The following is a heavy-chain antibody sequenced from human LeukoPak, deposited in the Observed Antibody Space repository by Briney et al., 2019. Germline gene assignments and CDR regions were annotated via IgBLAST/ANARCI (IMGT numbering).Heavy chain of an antibody. V-gene: IGHV5-51*01. D-gene: IGHD2-15*01. CDR1: GYSFTSYW. J-gene: IGHJ5*02. CDR3: AGGYCSGGSCYWFDP. CDR2: IYPGDSDT. Sequence: GESLKISCKGSGYSFTSYWIGWVRQMPGKGLEWMGIIYPGDSDTRYSPSFQGQVTISADKSISTAYLQWSSLKASGTAMYYCAGGYCSGGSCYWFDPWGQGTLVTVSS.